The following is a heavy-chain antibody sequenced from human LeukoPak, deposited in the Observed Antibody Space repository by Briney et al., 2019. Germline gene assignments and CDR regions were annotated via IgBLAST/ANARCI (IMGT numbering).Heavy chain of an antibody. CDR1: GDSVSSNSAA. D-gene: IGHD6-19*01. J-gene: IGHJ1*01. V-gene: IGHV6-1*01. Sequence: SQTLSLTCAISGDSVSSNSAAWIWTRQSPLRGLEWLGRTYYRSKWYNDYAVSVRSRITINPDTSKNQFSLQLSSVTPEDTAVYYCARGPRIAVVGPRIRRDEYFQDWGQGTLVTVSS. CDR3: ARGPRIAVVGPRIRRDEYFQD. CDR2: TYYRSKWYN.